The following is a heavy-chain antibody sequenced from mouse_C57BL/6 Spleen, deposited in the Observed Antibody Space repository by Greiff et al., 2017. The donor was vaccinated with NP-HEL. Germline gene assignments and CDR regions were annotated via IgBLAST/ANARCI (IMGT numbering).Heavy chain of an antibody. D-gene: IGHD1-1*01. CDR3: ARGKYYGSSYDYAMDY. Sequence: VQVVESGAELVKPGASVKMSCKASGYTFTTYPIEWMKQNHGKSLEWIGNFHPYNDDTKYNEKFKGKATLTVEKSSSTVYLELSRLTSDDSAVYYCARGKYYGSSYDYAMDYWGQGTSVTVSS. V-gene: IGHV1-47*01. CDR1: GYTFTTYP. CDR2: FHPYNDDT. J-gene: IGHJ4*01.